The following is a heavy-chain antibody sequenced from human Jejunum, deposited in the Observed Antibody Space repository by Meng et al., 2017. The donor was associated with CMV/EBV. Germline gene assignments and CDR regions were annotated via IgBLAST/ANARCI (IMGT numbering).Heavy chain of an antibody. J-gene: IGHJ4*02. CDR1: GFSVGVGH. V-gene: IGHV3-53*01. Sequence: SCTASGFSVGVGHMNWVRQAPGKGLEWVSVICRGETTHYAASVKGRFIISRDNSRNTVYLQMDSLRAEDTAVYYCVVGHDSRKVAYWGRGTLVTVSS. CDR2: ICRGETT. D-gene: IGHD2-15*01. CDR3: VVGHDSRKVAY.